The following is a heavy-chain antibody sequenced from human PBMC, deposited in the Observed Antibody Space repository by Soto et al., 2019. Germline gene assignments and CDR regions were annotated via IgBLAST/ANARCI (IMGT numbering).Heavy chain of an antibody. V-gene: IGHV1-58*01. CDR3: AAGRYDIWTGSMGATYGMDV. J-gene: IGHJ6*02. Sequence: QMQLVQSGPEVKKPGTSVKVSCKASGFTFTSSAVQWVRQARGQRLEWIGWIGVGSGNTNYAQKFQERVTITRDMSTSTAYMELSSLRSEDTAVYYCAAGRYDIWTGSMGATYGMDVWGQGTTVTVSS. CDR1: GFTFTSSA. CDR2: IGVGSGNT. D-gene: IGHD3-9*01.